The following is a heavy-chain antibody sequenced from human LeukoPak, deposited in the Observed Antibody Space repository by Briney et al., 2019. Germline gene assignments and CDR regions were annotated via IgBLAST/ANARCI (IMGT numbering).Heavy chain of an antibody. J-gene: IGHJ6*03. CDR2: IYYTGST. Sequence: PSETMSLTCTVSGGSISTISYYWGWIRQPPGKGLEWTGRIYYTGSTYYNPSLKSRVTISVDTSKNQFSLKLSSVTPADTAVYYCARPRIYGDYYYYYYMDVWGKGTTVTVSS. V-gene: IGHV4-39*01. CDR1: GGSISTISYY. D-gene: IGHD4-17*01. CDR3: ARPRIYGDYYYYYYMDV.